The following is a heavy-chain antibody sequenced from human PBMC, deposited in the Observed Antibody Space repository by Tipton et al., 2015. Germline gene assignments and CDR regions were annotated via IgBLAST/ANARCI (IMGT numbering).Heavy chain of an antibody. V-gene: IGHV4-34*01. CDR1: GFNFNTYI. CDR2: VNHSGNT. Sequence: LRLSCSASGFNFNTYIMNWVRQAPGKGLEWIGEVNHSGNTNYNPSLESRFIISEDTSKNQFSLTVFSVTAADTAVYYCARGDDILAYLYFDLWGRGTLVSVSS. CDR3: ARGDDILAYLYFDL. D-gene: IGHD3-9*01. J-gene: IGHJ2*01.